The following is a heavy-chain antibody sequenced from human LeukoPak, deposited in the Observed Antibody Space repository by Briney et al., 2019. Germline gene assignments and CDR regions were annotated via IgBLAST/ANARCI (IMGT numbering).Heavy chain of an antibody. D-gene: IGHD5-24*01. CDR2: INSDGSST. V-gene: IGHV3-74*01. J-gene: IGHJ4*02. Sequence: GGSLRLSCAASGFTFSSYWMHWVRQAPGKGLVWVSRINSDGSSTSYADSVKGRFTISRDNAKNSLYLQMNSLRAEDTAVYYCARDSVEMATISAFDYWGQGTLVTVSS. CDR1: GFTFSSYW. CDR3: ARDSVEMATISAFDY.